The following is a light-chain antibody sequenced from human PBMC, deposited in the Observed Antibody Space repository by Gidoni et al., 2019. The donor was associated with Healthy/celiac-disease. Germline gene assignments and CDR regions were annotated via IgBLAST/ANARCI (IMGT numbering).Light chain of an antibody. CDR1: QSVSRN. CDR2: GAS. J-gene: IGKJ4*01. Sequence: EIVMTQSPATLSVSPGERATLSCRASQSVSRNFAWYQQKPGQAPRLLIYGASTRATGIPARFSGSGSGTEFTLTIRSLQSEDFAVYYCQQYNNWPPLTFGGGTKVEIK. CDR3: QQYNNWPPLT. V-gene: IGKV3-15*01.